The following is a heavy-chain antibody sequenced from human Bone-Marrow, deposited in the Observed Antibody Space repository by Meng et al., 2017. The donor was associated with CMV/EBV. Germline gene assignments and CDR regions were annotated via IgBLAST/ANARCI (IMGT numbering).Heavy chain of an antibody. J-gene: IGHJ5*02. CDR2: IYYSEST. CDR1: GGSISSYY. V-gene: IGHV4-59*01. CDR3: ARWRGLCGYSYGWCWVDP. Sequence: SETLSLTCTVSGGSISSYYWSWIRQPPGKGLEWIGYIYYSESTNYNPSLKSRVTISVDTSTNQFSLKLSSVTAADTAVYYCARWRGLCGYSYGWCWVDPWGQGTLVTVSS. D-gene: IGHD5-18*01.